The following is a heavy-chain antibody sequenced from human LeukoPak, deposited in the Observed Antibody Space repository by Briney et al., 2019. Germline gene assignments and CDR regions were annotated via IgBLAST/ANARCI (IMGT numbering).Heavy chain of an antibody. D-gene: IGHD3-22*01. J-gene: IGHJ3*02. CDR3: ARAAGGYVAFDI. V-gene: IGHV1-2*02. CDR2: INPNSGGT. Sequence: ASVKVSCTASGYTFTGYYMHWVRQAPGQGLEWMGWINPNSGGTNYAQKFQGRVTMTRDTSISTAYMELSRLRSDDTAVYYCARAAGGYVAFDIWGQGTMVTVSS. CDR1: GYTFTGYY.